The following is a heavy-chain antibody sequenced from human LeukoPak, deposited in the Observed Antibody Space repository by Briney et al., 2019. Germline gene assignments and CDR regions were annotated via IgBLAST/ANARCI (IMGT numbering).Heavy chain of an antibody. J-gene: IGHJ3*02. Sequence: GASVKVSCKASGGTFSSYAISWVRQAPGQGLEWMGRIIPIFGTANYAQKFQGRVTITTDESTSTAYMELSSLRSEDTAVYYCASLSAEQNAFDIWGQGTMVTVSS. D-gene: IGHD1-26*01. V-gene: IGHV1-69*05. CDR2: IIPIFGTA. CDR3: ASLSAEQNAFDI. CDR1: GGTFSSYA.